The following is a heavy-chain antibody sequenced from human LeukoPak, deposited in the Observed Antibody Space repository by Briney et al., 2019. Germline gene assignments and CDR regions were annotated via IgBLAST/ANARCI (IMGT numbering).Heavy chain of an antibody. CDR2: INAGNGNT. CDR1: GYTFTSYA. Sequence: ASVKVSCKASGYTFTSYAMHRVRQAPGQRLEWMGWINAGNGNTKYSQKFQGRVTITRDTSASTAYMELSSLRSEDTAVYYCAREPLLTYYDFWSGYQATNAFDIWGQGTMVTVSS. CDR3: AREPLLTYYDFWSGYQATNAFDI. V-gene: IGHV1-3*01. D-gene: IGHD3-3*01. J-gene: IGHJ3*02.